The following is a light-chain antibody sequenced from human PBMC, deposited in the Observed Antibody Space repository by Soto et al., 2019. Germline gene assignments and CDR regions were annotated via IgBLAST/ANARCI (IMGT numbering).Light chain of an antibody. CDR3: CSYVGGSKWV. CDR2: EVS. Sequence: QSALTQPASVSGSLGQSITIYCTGTNSDVGNYDFVSWYQHHPGKAPKLMMYEVSKWPSGVSNRFFGSKSGNTASLTISGLQAEDEADYYCCSYVGGSKWVFGGGTKLTVL. J-gene: IGLJ3*02. V-gene: IGLV2-23*02. CDR1: NSDVGNYDF.